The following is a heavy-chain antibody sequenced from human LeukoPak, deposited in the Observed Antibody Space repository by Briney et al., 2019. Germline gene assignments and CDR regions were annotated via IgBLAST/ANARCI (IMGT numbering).Heavy chain of an antibody. V-gene: IGHV3-48*03. CDR2: INSADNVK. Sequence: QTRGSLRLSCAASGFSLRSSEMNWVRQAPGKGPEWVAHINSADNVKYYTDSVRGRFTMSRDNAKDLLYLQMNSLRDEDTAVYYCARDTVNGPFVISLDLWGQGVLVTVSS. CDR1: GFSLRSSE. J-gene: IGHJ5*02. CDR3: ARDTVNGPFVISLDL. D-gene: IGHD2-8*01.